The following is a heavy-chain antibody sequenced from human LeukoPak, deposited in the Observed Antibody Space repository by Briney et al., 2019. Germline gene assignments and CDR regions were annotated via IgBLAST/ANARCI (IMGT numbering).Heavy chain of an antibody. D-gene: IGHD2-15*01. CDR2: IWYDGSNK. CDR1: GFTFSSYG. Sequence: GGSLRLSCAASGFTFSSYGMHWVRQAPGKGLEWVAVIWYDGSNKYHADSVKGRFTISRDNSKNTLYLQMNSLRAEDTAVYYCAREAPLGYCSGGSCYPLDYWGQGTLVIVSS. V-gene: IGHV3-33*01. J-gene: IGHJ4*02. CDR3: AREAPLGYCSGGSCYPLDY.